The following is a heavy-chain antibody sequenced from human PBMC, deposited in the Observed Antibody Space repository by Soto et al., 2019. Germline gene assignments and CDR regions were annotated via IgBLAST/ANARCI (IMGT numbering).Heavy chain of an antibody. D-gene: IGHD1-1*01. CDR3: ARQDELAMFDY. V-gene: IGHV5-51*01. CDR2: IYPGDSDA. J-gene: IGHJ4*02. Sequence: GESLKISCKGSGYNITYNWIAWVRQMPGKGLEWMGIIYPGDSDATYGPSFQGQVTISADKSISTAYLQWSSLKASDTAIYYCARQDELAMFDYWGQGTPVTVSS. CDR1: GYNITYNW.